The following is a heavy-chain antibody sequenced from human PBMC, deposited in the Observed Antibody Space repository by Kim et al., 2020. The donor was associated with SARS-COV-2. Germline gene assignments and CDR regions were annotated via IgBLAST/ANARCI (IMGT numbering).Heavy chain of an antibody. CDR3: AREGPTGLFRGHYAMDV. V-gene: IGHV3-48*02. D-gene: IGHD3-3*01. Sequence: GGSLRLSCAASGFTFSNYDMNWVRQAPGKGLEWLSFIRSNGGTIYYADSVKGRFTISRDNGKNSLFLQMNSLRDEDTAVYYCAREGPTGLFRGHYAMDVWGQGTTVTVSS. CDR2: IRSNGGTI. J-gene: IGHJ6*02. CDR1: GFTFSNYD.